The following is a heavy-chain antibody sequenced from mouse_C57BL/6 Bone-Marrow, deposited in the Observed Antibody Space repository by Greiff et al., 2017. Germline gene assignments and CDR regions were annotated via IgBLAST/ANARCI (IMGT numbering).Heavy chain of an antibody. CDR2: ICSGGDYI. Sequence: EVQRVESGAGLVKPGGSLKLSCAASGFTFSSYAMSWVRQTPEKRLEWVAYICSGGDYIYYADTVKGRFTISIDNARNTLYLQMSSLKSEDTAMYYCTRDPSGPWFAYWGQGTLVTVSA. J-gene: IGHJ3*01. V-gene: IGHV5-9-1*02. CDR3: TRDPSGPWFAY. D-gene: IGHD3-2*02. CDR1: GFTFSSYA.